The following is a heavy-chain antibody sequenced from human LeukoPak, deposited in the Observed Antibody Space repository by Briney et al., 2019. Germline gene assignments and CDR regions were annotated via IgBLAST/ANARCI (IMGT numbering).Heavy chain of an antibody. CDR2: ISSNGVMT. CDR1: GFTFSSYA. Sequence: PGGSLRLSCAASGFTFSSYAMHWVRQAPGKGLEYVSAISSNGVMTNYAGSVKDRFTISRDNSKNTLYLQMGSLSAEDMAVYYCARSYGSGSYYFDYWGQGTLVTVSS. CDR3: ARSYGSGSYYFDY. J-gene: IGHJ4*02. V-gene: IGHV3-64*02. D-gene: IGHD3-10*01.